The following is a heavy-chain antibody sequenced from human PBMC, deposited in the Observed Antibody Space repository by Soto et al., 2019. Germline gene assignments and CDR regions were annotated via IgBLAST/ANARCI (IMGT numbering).Heavy chain of an antibody. CDR2: ISSTTNYI. CDR3: ARESEDLTSNFDY. CDR1: GFTFSRYS. V-gene: IGHV3-21*01. J-gene: IGHJ4*02. Sequence: EVQLVESGGGLVRPGGSLRLSCAASGFTFSRYSMNWVRQAPGKGLEWVSSISSTTNYIYYADSLKGRFTVSRDNAKNSVYLDMNRLSAEDTAVYCCARESEDLTSNFDYWGQGTLVTVSS.